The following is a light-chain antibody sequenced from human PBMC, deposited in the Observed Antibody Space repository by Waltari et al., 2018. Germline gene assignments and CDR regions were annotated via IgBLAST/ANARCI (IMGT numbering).Light chain of an antibody. CDR3: QQNNSWPYT. V-gene: IGKV3-15*01. CDR1: QSVSSN. Sequence: IVMTQSPATLSVSPGERVTLSCRASQSVSSNLAWYQQKPGQAPRLLIYGASTRATGIPARFSGSGSGTEFTLTISSLQSEDFAVYYCQQNNSWPYTFGQGTKLEIK. J-gene: IGKJ2*01. CDR2: GAS.